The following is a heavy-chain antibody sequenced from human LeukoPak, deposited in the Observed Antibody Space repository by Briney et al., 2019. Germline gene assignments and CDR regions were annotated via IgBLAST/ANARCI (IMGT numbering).Heavy chain of an antibody. J-gene: IGHJ5*02. Sequence: PGGSLRLPVAASGFTMDDNAMHRGQQAPGKSLKLITGSSWNSGSKGYADSVNGRFTISRDNAKNSLYLQMNSLRAEDTALYYCAKDGNYDFWSAQEGWFDPWGQGTLVTVSS. CDR3: AKDGNYDFWSAQEGWFDP. V-gene: IGHV3-9*01. D-gene: IGHD3-3*01. CDR2: SSWNSGSK. CDR1: GFTMDDNA.